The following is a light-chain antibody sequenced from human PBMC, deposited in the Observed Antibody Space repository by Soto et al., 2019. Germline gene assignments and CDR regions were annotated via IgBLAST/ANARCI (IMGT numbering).Light chain of an antibody. Sequence: QSVLTQPPSMSGAPGQRVTISCTGSSSNIGAGYDVHWYQLLPGTAPKLLIYGNTNRPSGVPDRFSGSKSGTSASLAITGLRAGDEADYYCQSHDSSLNSWVFGGGTRSPS. CDR3: QSHDSSLNSWV. CDR1: SSNIGAGYD. J-gene: IGLJ3*02. V-gene: IGLV1-40*01. CDR2: GNT.